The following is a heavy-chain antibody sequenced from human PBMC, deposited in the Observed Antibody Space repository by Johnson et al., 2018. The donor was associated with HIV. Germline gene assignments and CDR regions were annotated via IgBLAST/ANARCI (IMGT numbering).Heavy chain of an antibody. CDR3: ARSRGPMRKDAFDI. J-gene: IGHJ3*02. CDR2: ISSNGIGT. Sequence: VQLVESGGGLVQPGGSLRVSCAASGFTVSSNYMSWVRQAPGKGLEYVSAISSNGIGTYYANSVDGRFTISRDNDKNTLYLEMGSLRVEDMAVYYCARSRGPMRKDAFDIWGQGTKVTVSS. CDR1: GFTVSSNY. D-gene: IGHD3-10*01. V-gene: IGHV3-64*01.